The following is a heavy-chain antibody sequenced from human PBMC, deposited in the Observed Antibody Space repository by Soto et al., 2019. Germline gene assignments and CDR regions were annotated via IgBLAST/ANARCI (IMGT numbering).Heavy chain of an antibody. V-gene: IGHV4-34*01. J-gene: IGHJ2*01. D-gene: IGHD3-3*01. CDR1: GGSFSGYY. CDR2: INHSGST. CDR3: ARGKGLRFLEWLYWYFDL. Sequence: SETLSLTCAVYGGSFSGYYWSWIRQPPGKGLEWIGEINHSGSTNYNPSLKSRVTISVDTSKNQFSLKLSSVTAADTAVYYCARGKGLRFLEWLYWYFDLWGRGTLVTVSS.